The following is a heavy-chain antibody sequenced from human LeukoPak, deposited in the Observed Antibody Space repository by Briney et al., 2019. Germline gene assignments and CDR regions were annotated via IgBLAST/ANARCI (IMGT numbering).Heavy chain of an antibody. CDR1: GYTFTSYG. Sequence: GAPVKVSCKASGYTFTSYGISWVRQAPGQGLEWMGWISAYNGNTNYAQKLQGRVTMTTDTSTSTAYMELRSLRSDDTAVYYCARRGYCSGGSCSGGFLSEFDPWGQGTLVTVSS. CDR2: ISAYNGNT. CDR3: ARRGYCSGGSCSGGFLSEFDP. J-gene: IGHJ5*02. D-gene: IGHD2-15*01. V-gene: IGHV1-18*01.